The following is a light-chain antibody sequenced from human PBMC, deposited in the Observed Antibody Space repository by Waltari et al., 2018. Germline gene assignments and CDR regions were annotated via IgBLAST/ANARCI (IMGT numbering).Light chain of an antibody. J-gene: IGLJ1*01. CDR2: EVN. CDR1: SNDVGHYNL. V-gene: IGLV2-23*02. Sequence: QSALTQPASVSGSHGQSITISCTGTSNDVGHYNLVSWYQQYPGKVPQLIIYEVNKRPSGVSHRFSGSKSRNTASLTISGLQAEDEADYYCFSYTGDTTLYVFGTGTKVTVL. CDR3: FSYTGDTTLYV.